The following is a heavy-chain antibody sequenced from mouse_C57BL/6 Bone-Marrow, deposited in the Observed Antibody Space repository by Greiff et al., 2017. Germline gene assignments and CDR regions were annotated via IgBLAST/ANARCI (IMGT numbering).Heavy chain of an antibody. CDR2: ILPGSGST. V-gene: IGHV1-9*01. D-gene: IGHD2-13*01. Sequence: QVQLQQPGAELVKPGASVKVSCKASGYTFTSYWMHWVKQRPGHGLEWIGEILPGSGSTNYNEKFKGKATFTADTSSNTAYMQLSSLTTEDSAIYYCARWGLRTWFAYWGQGTLVTVSA. CDR3: ARWGLRTWFAY. CDR1: GYTFTSYW. J-gene: IGHJ3*01.